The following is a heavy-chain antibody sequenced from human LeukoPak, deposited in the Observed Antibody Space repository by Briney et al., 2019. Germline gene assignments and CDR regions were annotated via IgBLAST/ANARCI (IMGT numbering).Heavy chain of an antibody. D-gene: IGHD1-1*01. Sequence: SETLSLTCTVSGGSISSSSYYWGWIRQPPGKGLEWIGSIYYSGNTYYNPSLKSRVTISVDTSKNQFSLKLSSVTAADTAVYYCARVGGTNYYYYGMDVWGQGTTVTVSS. V-gene: IGHV4-39*07. CDR3: ARVGGTNYYYYGMDV. J-gene: IGHJ6*02. CDR1: GGSISSSSYY. CDR2: IYYSGNT.